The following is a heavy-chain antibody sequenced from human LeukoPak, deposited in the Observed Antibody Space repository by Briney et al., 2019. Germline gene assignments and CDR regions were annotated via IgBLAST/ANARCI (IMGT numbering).Heavy chain of an antibody. CDR3: ASQSFGRFDP. CDR2: IKEDGSVK. J-gene: IGHJ5*02. D-gene: IGHD3-16*01. V-gene: IGHV3-7*02. Sequence: GGSLRLSCEASGFTFSSHGFHWVRQAPGKGLEWVGNIKEDGSVKYYVDSVKGRFTISRDNAKNSLYLQMNSLRAEDTAVYYCASQSFGRFDPWGQGTRVTVSS. CDR1: GFTFSSHG.